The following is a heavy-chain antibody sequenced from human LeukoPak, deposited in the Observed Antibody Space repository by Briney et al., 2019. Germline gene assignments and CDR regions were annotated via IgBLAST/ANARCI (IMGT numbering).Heavy chain of an antibody. Sequence: QAGGSLRLSCAASGFTFSTYGMHWVRQAPGKGLEWVAFIRFDGSRKYNADSVEGRFTISRDNSKNTPYLQMSSLRPEDTAVYYCARGGSHHAFDIWGQGTMVTVSS. CDR1: GFTFSTYG. V-gene: IGHV3-30*02. CDR3: ARGGSHHAFDI. CDR2: IRFDGSRK. J-gene: IGHJ3*02. D-gene: IGHD3-16*01.